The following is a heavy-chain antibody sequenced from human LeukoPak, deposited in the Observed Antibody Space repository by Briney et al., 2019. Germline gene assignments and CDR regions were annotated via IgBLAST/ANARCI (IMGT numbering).Heavy chain of an antibody. CDR2: IRSKANSYAT. CDR3: TRIRADGYYYYGMAV. Sequence: PGGSLRLSCAASGFTFSGSAMHWVRQASGKGLEWVGRIRSKANSYATAYAASVKGRFTISRDDSKDTAYLQMNSLKTEDTAVYYCTRIRADGYYYYGMAVWGQGTTVTVSS. V-gene: IGHV3-73*01. CDR1: GFTFSGSA. J-gene: IGHJ6*02.